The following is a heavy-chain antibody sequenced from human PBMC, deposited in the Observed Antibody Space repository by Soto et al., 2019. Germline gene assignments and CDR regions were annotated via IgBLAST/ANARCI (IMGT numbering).Heavy chain of an antibody. CDR2: ISAYNGNT. Sequence: ASVKVSCXASGYTFTSYGISWVRQAPGQGLEWMGWISAYNGNTNYAQKLQGRVTMTTDTSTSTAYMELRSLRSDDTAVYYCARDVVWFGELSRSGGYYYYYMDVWGKGTTVTVSS. CDR1: GYTFTSYG. V-gene: IGHV1-18*01. D-gene: IGHD3-10*01. CDR3: ARDVVWFGELSRSGGYYYYYMDV. J-gene: IGHJ6*03.